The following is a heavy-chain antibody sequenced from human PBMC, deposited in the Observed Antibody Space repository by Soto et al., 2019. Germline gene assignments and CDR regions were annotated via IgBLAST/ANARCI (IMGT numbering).Heavy chain of an antibody. CDR2: SYTSGNT. D-gene: IGHD4-17*01. V-gene: IGHV4-4*07. Sequence: QVQLQESGPGLVKPSETLSLTCTVSGGSISNYYWSWIRQPAGKGLEWIGRSYTSGNTNYNPSLKGRVTMSVDMSKNQFSLKLSSVAAADTAVYYCARDDNGDKGRAFDPWGQGTLVTVSS. CDR1: GGSISNYY. J-gene: IGHJ5*02. CDR3: ARDDNGDKGRAFDP.